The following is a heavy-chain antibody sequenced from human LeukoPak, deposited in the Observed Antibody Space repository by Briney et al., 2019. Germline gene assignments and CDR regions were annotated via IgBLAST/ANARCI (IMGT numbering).Heavy chain of an antibody. CDR3: ARVSIGWYSFDY. J-gene: IGHJ4*02. D-gene: IGHD6-19*01. CDR2: INSDGSST. Sequence: GGSLRLSCAASGFTFSSYSMSWVRQAPGKGLVWVSRINSDGSSTNYADSVKGRFTISRDNAKDTVYLQMNSLRAEDTAVYYCARVSIGWYSFDYWGQGTLVTVSS. CDR1: GFTFSSYS. V-gene: IGHV3-74*01.